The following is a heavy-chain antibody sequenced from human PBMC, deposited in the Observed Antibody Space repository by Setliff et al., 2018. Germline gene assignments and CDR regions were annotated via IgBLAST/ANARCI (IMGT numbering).Heavy chain of an antibody. CDR3: ARDPLTTNRRRAFDI. CDR1: GGSISSGGYY. CDR2: IYYSGST. Sequence: SETLSLTCSVSGGSISSGGYYWSWIRQHPGKGLEWIGYIYYSGSTYYNPSLKSRVTISVDTSKNQFSLKLSSVTAADTAVYYCARDPLTTNRRRAFDIWGQGTMVTVSS. J-gene: IGHJ3*02. V-gene: IGHV4-31*03. D-gene: IGHD4-17*01.